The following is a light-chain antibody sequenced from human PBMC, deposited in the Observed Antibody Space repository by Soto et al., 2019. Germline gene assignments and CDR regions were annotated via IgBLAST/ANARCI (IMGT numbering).Light chain of an antibody. Sequence: QSVLTQPASVSGSPGQSITISCTGTSSDVGGYHYVSWYQHQPGKAPKLMIYEVSNRPSGISNRFSGSKSDNSASLTSSGLQAEDEADYYCSSYTSSSTVVFGGGTKLTVL. CDR2: EVS. J-gene: IGLJ2*01. CDR3: SSYTSSSTVV. CDR1: SSDVGGYHY. V-gene: IGLV2-14*01.